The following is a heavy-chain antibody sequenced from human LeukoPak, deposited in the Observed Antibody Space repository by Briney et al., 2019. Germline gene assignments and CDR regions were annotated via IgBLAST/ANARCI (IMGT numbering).Heavy chain of an antibody. V-gene: IGHV4-59*01. J-gene: IGHJ6*02. CDR1: GGSISSYY. Sequence: SETLSLTCTVSGGSISSYYWSWIRQPPGMGLEWIGYIYYSGSTNYNPSLKSRVTISVDTSKNQFSLKLSSVTAADTAVYYCARVEVTRPYYYYYGMDVWGQGTTVTVSS. CDR3: ARVEVTRPYYYYYGMDV. D-gene: IGHD4-11*01. CDR2: IYYSGST.